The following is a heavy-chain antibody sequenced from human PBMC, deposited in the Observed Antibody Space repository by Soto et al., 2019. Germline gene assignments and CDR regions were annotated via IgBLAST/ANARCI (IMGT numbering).Heavy chain of an antibody. J-gene: IGHJ5*01. CDR1: GFTFNTFE. V-gene: IGHV3-23*01. D-gene: IGHD3-16*01. CDR2: ISDDSSRT. CDR3: VKGGWLDF. Sequence: EVQLLESGGGLVQPGGSLRLSCAASGFTFNTFEMSWVRQAPGRGLEWVSFISDDSSRTYYADAVKGRFTISRDNSKYTLCLQMNSLTAEDTAVYACVKGGWLDFWGQGTLVTVSS.